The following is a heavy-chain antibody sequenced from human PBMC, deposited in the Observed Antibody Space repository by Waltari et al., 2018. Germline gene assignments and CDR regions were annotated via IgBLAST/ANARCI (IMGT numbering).Heavy chain of an antibody. CDR2: IWYDGNNK. D-gene: IGHD6-6*01. V-gene: IGHV3-33*01. CDR1: GVTFGNYA. Sequence: QVQVVESGGGVVQPGRSLRLSCEAAGVTFGNYARHWVRQAPGKGLEWLAVIWYDGNNKYFADSVKGRFTVSRDNSKDTLDLQMNSLGVEDTAMYYCVRGVGGSSSLNFDYWGQGTLVSVTS. J-gene: IGHJ4*02. CDR3: VRGVGGSSSLNFDY.